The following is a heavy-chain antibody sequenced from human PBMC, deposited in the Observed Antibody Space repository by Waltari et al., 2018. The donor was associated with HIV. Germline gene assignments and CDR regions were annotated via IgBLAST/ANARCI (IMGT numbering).Heavy chain of an antibody. CDR3: ARAVSDGHGSSWLDP. D-gene: IGHD2-21*01. CDR2: MYHSGST. J-gene: IGHJ5*02. V-gene: IGHV4-4*02. Sequence: QVQLQESGPGLVKPSETLSLTCAVSGGSIRSYNWWSCVRQPPGQGLEGIGEMYHSGSTNYNSALKSRVTISVDKSKNQFSLKLNSVTAADTAIYYCARAVSDGHGSSWLDPWGQGILVTVSS. CDR1: GGSIRSYNW.